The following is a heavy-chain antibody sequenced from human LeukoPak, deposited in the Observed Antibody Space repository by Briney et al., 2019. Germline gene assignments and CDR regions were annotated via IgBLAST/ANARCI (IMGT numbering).Heavy chain of an antibody. CDR1: GGSISSYY. J-gene: IGHJ4*02. CDR2: IYYSGST. D-gene: IGHD3-3*01. CDR3: ARDSYYDFWSGYYTISFDY. Sequence: SETLSHTCTVSGGSISSYYWSWIRQPPGKGLEWIGYIYYSGSTNYNPSLKSRVTISVDTSKNQFSLKLSSVTAADTAVYYCARDSYYDFWSGYYTISFDYWGQGTLVTVSS. V-gene: IGHV4-59*01.